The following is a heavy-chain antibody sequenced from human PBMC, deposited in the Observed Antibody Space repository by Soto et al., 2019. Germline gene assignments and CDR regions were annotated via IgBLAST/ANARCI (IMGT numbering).Heavy chain of an antibody. V-gene: IGHV4-30-4*01. CDR3: ARGRYYEGIDY. Sequence: QVQLQESGPGLVKPSQTLSLTCTVSGGSISSGDYYWSWIRQPPGKGLEWIGYIYHSGSTYCNPSLQSRVTILVDTSTNQCSLKLSSVTAADPAVYYCARGRYYEGIDYWGQGTLVTVSS. D-gene: IGHD3-3*01. CDR2: IYHSGST. J-gene: IGHJ4*02. CDR1: GGSISSGDYY.